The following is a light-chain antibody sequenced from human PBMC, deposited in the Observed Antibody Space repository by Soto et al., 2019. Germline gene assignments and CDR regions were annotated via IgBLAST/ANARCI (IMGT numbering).Light chain of an antibody. J-gene: IGKJ1*01. CDR1: QSISSW. Sequence: DILLTHSTSSLSASVGDRVTITCRASQSISSWLAWYQQKPGKAPKLLICDASSLESGVPSRFSGSGSGTEFTLTISSLQPDDFATYYCQQYNSYWTFGQGTKVDI. CDR2: DAS. CDR3: QQYNSYWT. V-gene: IGKV1-5*01.